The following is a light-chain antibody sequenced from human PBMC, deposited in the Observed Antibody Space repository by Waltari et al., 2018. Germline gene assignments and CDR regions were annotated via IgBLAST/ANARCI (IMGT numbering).Light chain of an antibody. J-gene: IGLJ2*01. CDR2: KNN. CDR3: AAWDDSLSGVL. CDR1: SSTLGRYY. V-gene: IGLV1-47*01. Sequence: QSVLTQPPSASGTPGQRVTISCSGSSSTLGRYYVNWYQQLPRTAPKLLIYKNNQRPSGVPDRFSGSKSGTSASLAISGLRSEDEADYYCAAWDDSLSGVLFGGGTKLTVL.